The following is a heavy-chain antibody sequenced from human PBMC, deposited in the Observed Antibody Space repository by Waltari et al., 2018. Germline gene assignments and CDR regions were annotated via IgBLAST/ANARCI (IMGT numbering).Heavy chain of an antibody. J-gene: IGHJ4*02. D-gene: IGHD6-19*01. V-gene: IGHV4-34*01. Sequence: QVQLQQWGAGLLKPSETLSLTCAVYGGSFSGYYWSWIRQPPGKGLEWIGEINHSGSTNDNPSLKSRVTISVDTSKNQFSLKLSSVTAADTAVYYCARASAVAGIFDYWGQGTLVTVSS. CDR2: INHSGST. CDR1: GGSFSGYY. CDR3: ARASAVAGIFDY.